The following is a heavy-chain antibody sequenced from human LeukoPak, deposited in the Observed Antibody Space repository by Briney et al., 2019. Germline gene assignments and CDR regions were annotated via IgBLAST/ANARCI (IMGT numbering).Heavy chain of an antibody. Sequence: GGSLRLSCVASGFTFSNYGMHWVRQAPGKGLEWVAFIRFDGSNKYYADSVKGRFTISRDNSKNPLFLQMSSLTADDTAVYYYPTPSSLRYGSGSPDYWGQGTLVTVSS. CDR1: GFTFSNYG. CDR2: IRFDGSNK. D-gene: IGHD3-10*01. CDR3: PTPSSLRYGSGSPDY. V-gene: IGHV3-30*02. J-gene: IGHJ4*02.